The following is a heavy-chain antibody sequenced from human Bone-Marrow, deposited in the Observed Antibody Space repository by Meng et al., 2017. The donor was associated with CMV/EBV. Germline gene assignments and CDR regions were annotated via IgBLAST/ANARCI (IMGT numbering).Heavy chain of an antibody. CDR3: ASITTSYTRFDD. V-gene: IGHV4-39*07. CDR2: IYYGGST. CDR1: GGSISTSGYY. J-gene: IGHJ4*02. Sequence: SETLSLTCTVSGGSISTSGYYWGWIRQPPGKGLEWIGSIYYGGSTYYSPSLKNRVTISLDTSKSQFSLNLNSVTAADTAIYYCASITTSYTRFDDWGQGTLVTVSS. D-gene: IGHD4-11*01.